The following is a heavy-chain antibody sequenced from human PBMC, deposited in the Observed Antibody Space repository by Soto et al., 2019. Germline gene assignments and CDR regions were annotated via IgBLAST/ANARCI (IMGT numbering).Heavy chain of an antibody. CDR2: IIPILDTV. J-gene: IGHJ4*02. Sequence: QVQLVQSGAEVKKPGSSVRVSCKASGGTFSSYGISWVRKAPGQGLEWMGRIIPILDTVNYAQKFQGRVTITADRSTSTAYMDLTSLRFEVTAVYFCGREAAVQQAIRYWGQGTLVIVSS. V-gene: IGHV1-69*08. D-gene: IGHD2-21*01. CDR3: GREAAVQQAIRY. CDR1: GGTFSSYG.